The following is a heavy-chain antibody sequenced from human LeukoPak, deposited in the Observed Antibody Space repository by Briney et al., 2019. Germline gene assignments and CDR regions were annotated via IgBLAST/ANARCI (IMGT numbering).Heavy chain of an antibody. CDR3: AKGGLGQASGLDV. V-gene: IGHV3-23*01. Sequence: GGSLRLSCAASGFIFSNYAMTWVRQAPGKGLEYISSITDSGGSPYYADSVTGRFTLPRDNSRDTLYLHLNSLRAEDTALYYCAKGGLGQASGLDVWGQGTTVIVSS. J-gene: IGHJ6*02. D-gene: IGHD3-10*01. CDR2: ITDSGGSP. CDR1: GFIFSNYA.